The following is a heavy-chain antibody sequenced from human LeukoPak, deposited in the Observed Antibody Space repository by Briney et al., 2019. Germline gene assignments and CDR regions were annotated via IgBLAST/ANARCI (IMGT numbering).Heavy chain of an antibody. CDR1: GFAFRNYA. D-gene: IGHD5-12*01. V-gene: IGHV3-23*01. CDR2: INNRGSTT. J-gene: IGHJ4*02. Sequence: GGSLRLSCEASGFAFRNYAMSWVRQAPGDGLEGVSGINNRGSTTNHADSVKGRFTISRDNSKNTLYLQMNSLRVEDTAVYYCATRGYSYGYPDYWGQGTPVTVSS. CDR3: ATRGYSYGYPDY.